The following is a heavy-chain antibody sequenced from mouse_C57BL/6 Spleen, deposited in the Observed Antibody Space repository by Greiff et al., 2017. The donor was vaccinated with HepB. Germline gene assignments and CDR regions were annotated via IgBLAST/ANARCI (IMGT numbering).Heavy chain of an antibody. D-gene: IGHD1-1*01. CDR1: GYTFTSYW. Sequence: VQLQQPGAELVMPGASVKLSCKASGYTFTSYWMHWVKQRPGQGLEWIGEIDPSDSYTNYNQKFKAKSTLTVDKSSSTAYMQLSSLTSEDSAVYYCATTVVARYYFDYWGQGTTLTVSS. CDR3: ATTVVARYYFDY. J-gene: IGHJ2*01. CDR2: IDPSDSYT. V-gene: IGHV1-69*01.